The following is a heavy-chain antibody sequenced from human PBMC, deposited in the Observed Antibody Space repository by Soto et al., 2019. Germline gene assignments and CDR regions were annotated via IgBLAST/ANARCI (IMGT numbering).Heavy chain of an antibody. Sequence: EVQLVESGGGLVKPGGSLRLSCAASGFTFSSYSMNWVGRAPGKGLEWVSSISSSSSYIYYADSVKGRFTISRDNAKNSLYLQMNSLRAEDTAVYYCARDNYGSGSYSYYYYYMDVWGKGTTVTVSS. CDR1: GFTFSSYS. D-gene: IGHD3-10*01. V-gene: IGHV3-21*01. J-gene: IGHJ6*03. CDR3: ARDNYGSGSYSYYYYYMDV. CDR2: ISSSSSYI.